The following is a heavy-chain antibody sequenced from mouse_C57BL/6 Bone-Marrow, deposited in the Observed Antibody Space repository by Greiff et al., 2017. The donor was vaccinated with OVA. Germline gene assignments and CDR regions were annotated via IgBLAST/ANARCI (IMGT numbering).Heavy chain of an antibody. V-gene: IGHV2-2*01. D-gene: IGHD2-5*01. J-gene: IGHJ1*03. CDR2: IWRGGST. CDR3: ARNWGYSNYNWYFDV. Sequence: QVQLKQSGPGLVQPSQSLSITCTVSGFSLTSYGVHWVRQSPGKGLEWLGVIWRGGSTDYNAAFISRLSISKDNSKSQVFFKMNSLQADDTAIYYCARNWGYSNYNWYFDVWGTGTTVTVSS. CDR1: GFSLTSYG.